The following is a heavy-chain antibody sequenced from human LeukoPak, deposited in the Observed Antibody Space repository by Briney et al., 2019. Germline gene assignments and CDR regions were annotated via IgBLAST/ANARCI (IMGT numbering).Heavy chain of an antibody. D-gene: IGHD4-17*01. Sequence: SRTLSLACTVSAGSISSGSYNWNWIRQHAGKGLEWIGRIYRSGTTNYNPSLKSRVTISVDTSKNQFSLKLSSVTAADTAVYYCARHPRRLTTVKTAKGNWFDPWGQGTLVTVSS. CDR3: ARHPRRLTTVKTAKGNWFDP. CDR1: AGSISSGSYN. V-gene: IGHV4-61*02. J-gene: IGHJ5*02. CDR2: IYRSGTT.